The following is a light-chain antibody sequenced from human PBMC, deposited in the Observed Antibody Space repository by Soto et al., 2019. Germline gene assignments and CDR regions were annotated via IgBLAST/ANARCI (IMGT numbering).Light chain of an antibody. Sequence: ALTQPPSASGSPGQSVTISCTGTKIDIGVYDFVSWYQHHPGKAPRLIIYEVVQRPSGVPDRFSGSKSGNTASLTVSGLQAADEADYFCKSYAGSNTYVFXSGTKVTVL. J-gene: IGLJ1*01. CDR3: KSYAGSNTYV. CDR1: KIDIGVYDF. CDR2: EVV. V-gene: IGLV2-8*01.